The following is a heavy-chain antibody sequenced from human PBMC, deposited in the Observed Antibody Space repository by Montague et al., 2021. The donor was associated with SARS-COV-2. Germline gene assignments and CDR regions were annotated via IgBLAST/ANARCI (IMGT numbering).Heavy chain of an antibody. D-gene: IGHD2-15*01. CDR1: GFSLSTSKMC. CDR3: ARSAPSSGGSCFAGSFDP. CDR2: IDWSDGK. Sequence: PALVKPTQTLTLTCTFSGFSLSTSKMCVSWIRQSPGKALEWLALIDWSDGKYYNTSLKTRLTISEDPSKNQVVLTMTNMDPVDTATYFCARSAPSSGGSCFAGSFDPWGQGTLVIVPS. V-gene: IGHV2-70*01. J-gene: IGHJ5*02.